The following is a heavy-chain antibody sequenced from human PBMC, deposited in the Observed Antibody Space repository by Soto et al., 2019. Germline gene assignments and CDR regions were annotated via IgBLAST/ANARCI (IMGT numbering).Heavy chain of an antibody. D-gene: IGHD1-7*01. V-gene: IGHV4-30-4*01. Sequence: PSETLSLTCSVSGGSISSGYYYWSWIRQPPGKGLEWIGYIYYSGSTYYNPSLKSRVTISVDTSKNQFSLKLSSVTAADTAVYYCARRRRPGTTGWFDPWGQGTLVTASS. CDR3: ARRRRPGTTGWFDP. CDR1: GGSISSGYYY. CDR2: IYYSGST. J-gene: IGHJ5*02.